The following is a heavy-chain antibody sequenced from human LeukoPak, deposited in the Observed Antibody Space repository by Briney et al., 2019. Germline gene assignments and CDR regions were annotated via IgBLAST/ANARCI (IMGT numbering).Heavy chain of an antibody. CDR2: IYKSGST. V-gene: IGHV4-61*02. J-gene: IGHJ5*02. Sequence: SETLSLTCTVSGGSISSGIYYWSWIRQPAGKGLEWIGRIYKSGSTNYNPSLKSRVTISVDTPKNQFSLKLSSVTAADTAVYYCAREGLAMVRGVLPKEAWGWFDPWGQGTLVTVSS. CDR3: AREGLAMVRGVLPKEAWGWFDP. CDR1: GGSISSGIYY. D-gene: IGHD3-10*01.